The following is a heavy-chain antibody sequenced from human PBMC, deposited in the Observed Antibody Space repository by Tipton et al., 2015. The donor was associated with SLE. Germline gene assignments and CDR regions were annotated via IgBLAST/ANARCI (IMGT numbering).Heavy chain of an antibody. CDR2: ISAYKGNT. Sequence: QLVQSGAEVRKPGASVKVSCKASGYSFTSYGFSWVRQAPGQGLEWTGWISAYKGNTNYAQKLQGRVTLTTDTSTSTAYKELRSLRSDDTAVCYCGRIGRGYSGYEDVFGNWCQGTMVTVSS. CDR3: GRIGRGYSGYEDVFGN. CDR1: GYSFTSYG. V-gene: IGHV1-18*01. D-gene: IGHD5-12*01. J-gene: IGHJ3*02.